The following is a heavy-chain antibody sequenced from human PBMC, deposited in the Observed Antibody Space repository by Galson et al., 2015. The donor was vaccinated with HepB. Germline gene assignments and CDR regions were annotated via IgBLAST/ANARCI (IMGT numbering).Heavy chain of an antibody. CDR2: IIPIFGTA. CDR3: ARTGYGSGSYYNPNDPFDY. J-gene: IGHJ4*02. CDR1: GGTFSSYA. V-gene: IGHV1-69*13. D-gene: IGHD3-10*01. Sequence: SVKVSCKASGGTFSSYAISWVRQAPGQGLEWMGGIIPIFGTANYAQKFQGRVTITADESTSTAYMELSSLRSEDTAVYYCARTGYGSGSYYNPNDPFDYWGQGTLVTVSS.